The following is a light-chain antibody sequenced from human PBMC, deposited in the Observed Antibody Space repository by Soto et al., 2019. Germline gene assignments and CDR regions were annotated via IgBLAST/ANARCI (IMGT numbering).Light chain of an antibody. J-gene: IGLJ1*01. Sequence: QSVLTQPASVSGSPGQSITISCTGTSSDVGGYNYVSWYQHHPGKAPELMIFEVSNRPSGVSHRFSGSKSGNTASLTISGLQTEDEGDYYCSSYTSSSTRVFGTATKVTVL. CDR2: EVS. CDR1: SSDVGGYNY. CDR3: SSYTSSSTRV. V-gene: IGLV2-14*01.